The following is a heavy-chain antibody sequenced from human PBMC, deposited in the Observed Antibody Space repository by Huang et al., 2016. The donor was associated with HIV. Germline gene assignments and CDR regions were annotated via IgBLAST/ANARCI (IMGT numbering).Heavy chain of an antibody. CDR1: GASIGSDSYY. J-gene: IGHJ3*02. CDR3: ARPLVITATGAFDI. CDR2: VYSSGST. Sequence: QLQESGPGLVKPSETLSLTCSVSGASIGSDSYYWGWIRQAPGQGLEGIGSVYSSGSTYYNPSLKGRVTLSVDTSKNQFSLRLTSVTAADTGVYYCARPLVITATGAFDIWGQGTMVTISS. V-gene: IGHV4-39*01. D-gene: IGHD2-15*01.